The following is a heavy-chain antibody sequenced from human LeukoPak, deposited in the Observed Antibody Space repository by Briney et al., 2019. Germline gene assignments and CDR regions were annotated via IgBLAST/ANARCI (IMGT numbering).Heavy chain of an antibody. V-gene: IGHV3-23*01. CDR2: ISGSGGST. Sequence: GGSLRLSCAASGFTFSSYAMSWVHQAPGKGLEWVSAISGSGGSTYYADSVKGRFTISRDNSKNTLYLQMNSLRAEDTAVYYCAKVQWLVRGGYFDYWAREPWSPSPQ. CDR1: GFTFSSYA. D-gene: IGHD6-19*01. J-gene: IGHJ4*02. CDR3: AKVQWLVRGGYFDY.